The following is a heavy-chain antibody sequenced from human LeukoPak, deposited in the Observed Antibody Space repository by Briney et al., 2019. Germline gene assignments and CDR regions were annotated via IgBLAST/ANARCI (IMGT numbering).Heavy chain of an antibody. V-gene: IGHV4-38-2*01. CDR3: ARQGGSSSPYYYYYMDV. J-gene: IGHJ6*03. CDR1: GYSISSGYY. CDR2: IFHSGNT. Sequence: PSETLSLTCAVSGYSISSGYYWGWFWQPPGKGLEWIGCIFHSGNTYDNPSLKSRVSISVDTSKNHFSLKLTSVTAADSAVYYCARQGGSSSPYYYYYMDVWGKGTTVTVSS. D-gene: IGHD6-13*01.